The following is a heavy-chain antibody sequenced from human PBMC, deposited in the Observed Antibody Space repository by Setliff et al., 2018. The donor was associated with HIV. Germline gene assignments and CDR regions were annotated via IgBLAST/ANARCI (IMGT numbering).Heavy chain of an antibody. D-gene: IGHD2-21*02. CDR1: GGSISTTSYY. Sequence: SETLSLTCTVSGGSISTTSYYWGWIRQPPGKGLEWIGSINYSGNTYYNPSLKSRVTISVDTSKNQFSLRLSSVTAADTAVYYCARRGDWKTFDYWGQGTLVTVSS. V-gene: IGHV4-39*01. CDR3: ARRGDWKTFDY. CDR2: INYSGNT. J-gene: IGHJ4*02.